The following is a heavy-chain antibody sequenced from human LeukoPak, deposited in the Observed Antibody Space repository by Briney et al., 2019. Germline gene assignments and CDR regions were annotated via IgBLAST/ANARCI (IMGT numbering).Heavy chain of an antibody. V-gene: IGHV3-66*02. CDR1: GFTFSSYA. J-gene: IGHJ4*02. Sequence: PGGSLRLSCAASGFTFSSYAMSWVRQAPGKGLDWVSTIYSGGPTYYADSVKGRFTISRDNSKNTLYLLMNSLRIEDTAVYYCARSPSLYYFENWGQGTLVTVSS. CDR3: ARSPSLYYFEN. CDR2: IYSGGPT.